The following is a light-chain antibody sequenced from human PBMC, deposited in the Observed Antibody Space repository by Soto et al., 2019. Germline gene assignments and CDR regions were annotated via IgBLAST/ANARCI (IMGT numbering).Light chain of an antibody. CDR1: QSVGGD. Sequence: EVVMTQSPGTLSVSPGERATLSCRASQSVGGDLAWYQQTPAQTPRLLIYGAVTRATGVAAGFSGAGAGTEFPLTVDSLQSEDVAIYYCQQYYAWPSTFGQGTKLEI. CDR3: QQYYAWPST. CDR2: GAV. J-gene: IGKJ2*02. V-gene: IGKV3-15*01.